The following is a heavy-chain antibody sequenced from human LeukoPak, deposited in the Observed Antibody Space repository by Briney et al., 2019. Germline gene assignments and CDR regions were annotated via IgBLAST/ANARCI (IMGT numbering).Heavy chain of an antibody. V-gene: IGHV3-30*04. CDR2: ISYDGNNK. CDR3: ARDLRWGYGSGTYIDY. Sequence: PGGSLRLSCAASGFTFSSYAMHWVRQAPGKGLEWVAIISYDGNNKYYPDSVKGRFTISRDNSKNTLYLQLNSLRAEDTAVYYCARDLRWGYGSGTYIDYWGQGTLVTVSS. J-gene: IGHJ4*02. CDR1: GFTFSSYA. D-gene: IGHD3-10*01.